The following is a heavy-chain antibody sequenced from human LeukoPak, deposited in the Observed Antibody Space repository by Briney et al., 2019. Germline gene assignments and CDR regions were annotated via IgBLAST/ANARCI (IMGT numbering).Heavy chain of an antibody. CDR3: ARVHGSGYYFSDY. CDR2: ISSGSSYI. Sequence: GGSLRLSCAASGFTFSSYSMNWVRQAPGKGLEWVSSISSGSSYIYYGDSVKGRFTISRDSAKNSLFLQMNSLRAEDTAVYCCARVHGSGYYFSDYWGQGTLVTVSS. J-gene: IGHJ4*02. CDR1: GFTFSSYS. V-gene: IGHV3-21*01. D-gene: IGHD3-22*01.